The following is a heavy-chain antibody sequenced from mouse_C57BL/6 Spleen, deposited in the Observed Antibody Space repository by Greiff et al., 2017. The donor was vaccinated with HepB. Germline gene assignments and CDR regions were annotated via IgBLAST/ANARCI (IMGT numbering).Heavy chain of an antibody. Sequence: EVKLMESGGGLVKPGGSLKLSCAASGFTFSSYAMSWVRQTPEKRLEWVATISDGGSYTYYPDNVKGRFTISRDNAKNNLYLQMSHLKSEDTAMYYCARTGVSYPFAYWGQGTLVTVSA. D-gene: IGHD1-1*01. CDR1: GFTFSSYA. CDR2: ISDGGSYT. CDR3: ARTGVSYPFAY. V-gene: IGHV5-4*03. J-gene: IGHJ3*01.